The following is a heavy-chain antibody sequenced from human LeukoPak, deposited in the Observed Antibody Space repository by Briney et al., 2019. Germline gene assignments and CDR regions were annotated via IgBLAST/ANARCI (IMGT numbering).Heavy chain of an antibody. V-gene: IGHV5-10-1*01. Sequence: GESLMISCQGSGYSFTSYWISWVRQMPGKGLEWMGRIDPSDSYTNYSPSFQGHVTISADKSISTAYLQWSSLKASDTAMYYCARRYCSSTSCDYYYGMDVWGQGTTVTVSS. CDR2: IDPSDSYT. CDR3: ARRYCSSTSCDYYYGMDV. CDR1: GYSFTSYW. D-gene: IGHD2-2*01. J-gene: IGHJ6*02.